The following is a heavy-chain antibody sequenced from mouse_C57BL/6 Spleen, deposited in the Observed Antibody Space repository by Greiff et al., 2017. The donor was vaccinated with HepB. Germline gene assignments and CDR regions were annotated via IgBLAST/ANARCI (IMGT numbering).Heavy chain of an antibody. D-gene: IGHD1-1*01. J-gene: IGHJ1*03. CDR1: GFSLTSYG. Sequence: QVQLKQSGPGLVQPSQSLSITCTVSGFSLTSYGVHWVRQPPGKGLEWLGVIWSGGSTDYNAAFISRLSISKDNSKSQGFFKMNRLKADDTAIYYCAKSHYYGSSYSLYWYFDVWGTGTTVTVSS. CDR2: IWSGGST. CDR3: AKSHYYGSSYSLYWYFDV. V-gene: IGHV2-4*01.